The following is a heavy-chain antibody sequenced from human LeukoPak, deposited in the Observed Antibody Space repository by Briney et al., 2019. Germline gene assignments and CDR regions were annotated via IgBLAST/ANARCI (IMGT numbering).Heavy chain of an antibody. J-gene: IGHJ4*02. CDR3: ARGDILTGYYVMGFDY. D-gene: IGHD3-9*01. Sequence: GSSVKVSCKASGGTFSSYAISWVRQAPGQGLEWMGGIIPIFGTANYAQKFQGRVTITADKSTSTAYMGLSSLRSEDTAVYYCARGDILTGYYVMGFDYWGQGTLVTVSS. V-gene: IGHV1-69*06. CDR1: GGTFSSYA. CDR2: IIPIFGTA.